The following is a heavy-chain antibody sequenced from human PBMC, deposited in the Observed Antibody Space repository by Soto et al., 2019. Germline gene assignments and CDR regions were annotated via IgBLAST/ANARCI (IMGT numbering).Heavy chain of an antibody. CDR3: ARSSSWSAFDM. CDR2: IYYSGST. V-gene: IGHV4-59*08. CDR1: GGSISNYY. Sequence: QVQLQESGPGLVKPSETLPLLCTVPGGSISNYYWSWIRQPPGKGLEWIGYIYYSGSTTYNPSLESRVTISIDTSMKQVSLKLSSVTAADTAVYLCARSSSWSAFDMWGQGTMVTVSS. J-gene: IGHJ3*02. D-gene: IGHD2-2*01.